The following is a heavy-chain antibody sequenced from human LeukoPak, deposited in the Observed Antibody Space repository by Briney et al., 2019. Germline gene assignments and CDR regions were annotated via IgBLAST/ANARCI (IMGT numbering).Heavy chain of an antibody. V-gene: IGHV3-30*02. CDR1: GFTFSSYG. CDR3: AKVYYDSSGYSPFDY. CDR2: IRYDGSNK. Sequence: GSLRLSCAASGFTFSSYGMHWVRQAPGKGLEWVAFIRYDGSNKYYADSVKGRFTISRDNSKNTLYLQMNSLRAKDTAVYYCAKVYYDSSGYSPFDYWGQGTLVTVSS. J-gene: IGHJ4*02. D-gene: IGHD3-22*01.